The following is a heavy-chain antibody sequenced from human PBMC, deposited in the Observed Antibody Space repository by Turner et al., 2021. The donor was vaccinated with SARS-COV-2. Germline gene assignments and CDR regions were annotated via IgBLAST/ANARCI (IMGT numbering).Heavy chain of an antibody. Sequence: QLQLQESGPGLVKPSETLSLTSTVPGCSISSSSYHWGWIRQPPGKGLEWIGSIYYSGSNYYNPSLKSRVTISVDTSKNQFSLKLSSVTAADTAVYYCAGERAVYYDFWSGYYGNNYYYGMDVWGQGTTVTVSS. V-gene: IGHV4-39*01. CDR3: AGERAVYYDFWSGYYGNNYYYGMDV. CDR2: IYYSGSN. CDR1: GCSISSSSYH. D-gene: IGHD3-3*01. J-gene: IGHJ6*02.